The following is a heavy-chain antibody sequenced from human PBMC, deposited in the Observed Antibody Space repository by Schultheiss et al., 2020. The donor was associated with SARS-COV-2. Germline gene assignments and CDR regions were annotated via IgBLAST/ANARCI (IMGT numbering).Heavy chain of an antibody. V-gene: IGHV1-69*04. CDR3: ARVRTTVVTPGYYYYMDV. CDR2: IIPILGIA. CDR1: GYTFTSYG. J-gene: IGHJ6*03. Sequence: SVKVSCKASGYTFTSYGISWVRQAPGQGLEWMGRIIPILGIANYAQKFQGRVTITADKSTSTAYMELSSLRSEDTAVYYCARVRTTVVTPGYYYYMDVWGKGTTVTVSS. D-gene: IGHD4-23*01.